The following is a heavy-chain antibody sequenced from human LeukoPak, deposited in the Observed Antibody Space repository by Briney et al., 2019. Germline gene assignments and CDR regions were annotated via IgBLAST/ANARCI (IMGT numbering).Heavy chain of an antibody. D-gene: IGHD2-21*01. CDR2: IWYDGSNK. Sequence: QPGGSLPLSCAASGFTFSKDVMHWARQAPGKGLEWVAVIWYDGSNKYYADSVKGRFTISRDNSKNTLFLQMNSLRAEDTAMYYCARGVGRIVVTLDYWGQGTLVTVSS. J-gene: IGHJ4*02. CDR3: ARGVGRIVVTLDY. CDR1: GFTFSKDV. V-gene: IGHV3-33*01.